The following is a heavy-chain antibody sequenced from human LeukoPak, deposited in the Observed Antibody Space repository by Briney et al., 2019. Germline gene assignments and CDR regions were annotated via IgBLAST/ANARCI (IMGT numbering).Heavy chain of an antibody. CDR2: IYPGDSDS. J-gene: IGHJ4*02. V-gene: IGHV5-51*01. Sequence: GESLKISCQGSGYSFTSYWIGWVRQMHEKGLEWMGIIYPGDSDSRYSPSFQGQVTLSADKSISTSCLQWSSLKASDTAMYYCARLGAASSPYCSSTSCYGFDDWGQGTLVTVSS. D-gene: IGHD2-2*01. CDR1: GYSFTSYW. CDR3: ARLGAASSPYCSSTSCYGFDD.